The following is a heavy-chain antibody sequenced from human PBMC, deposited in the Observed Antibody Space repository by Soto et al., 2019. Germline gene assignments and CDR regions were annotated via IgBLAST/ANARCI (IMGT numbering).Heavy chain of an antibody. V-gene: IGHV1-3*01. Sequence: ASVKVSCKASGNTVPNYAIHWVRQAPGQRLEWMGWINAGNGNTKYSQKFQGRVTITRDTSASTAYMELSSLRSEDTAVYYCARSIVVVTALDYWGRGTLVTVSS. CDR2: INAGNGNT. D-gene: IGHD2-21*02. CDR3: ARSIVVVTALDY. J-gene: IGHJ4*02. CDR1: GNTVPNYA.